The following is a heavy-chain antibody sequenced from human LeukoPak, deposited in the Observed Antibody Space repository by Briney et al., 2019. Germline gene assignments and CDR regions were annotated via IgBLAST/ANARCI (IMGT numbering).Heavy chain of an antibody. V-gene: IGHV1-46*01. CDR3: ARVPPGGSSWYYFDY. D-gene: IGHD6-13*01. CDR1: GYTFTGYY. Sequence: EASVKVSCKASGYTFTGYYMHWVRQAPGQGLEWMGIINPSGGSTSYAQKFQGRVTMTRDTSTSTVYMELSSLRSEDTAVYYCARVPPGGSSWYYFDYWGQGTLVTVSS. CDR2: INPSGGST. J-gene: IGHJ4*02.